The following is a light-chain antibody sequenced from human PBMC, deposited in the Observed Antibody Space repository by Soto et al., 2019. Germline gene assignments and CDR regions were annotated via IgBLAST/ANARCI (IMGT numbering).Light chain of an antibody. V-gene: IGKV3-15*01. CDR3: QQHISWPLT. Sequence: EIVMTQSPATLSVSPGERATLSCRASQSVSSNLAWYQQKPGQAPRLLIYGASTRATGIPARFSGSGSGTEFTLTISNLEPEDFAVYYCQQHISWPLTFGGGTKVDI. CDR2: GAS. J-gene: IGKJ4*01. CDR1: QSVSSN.